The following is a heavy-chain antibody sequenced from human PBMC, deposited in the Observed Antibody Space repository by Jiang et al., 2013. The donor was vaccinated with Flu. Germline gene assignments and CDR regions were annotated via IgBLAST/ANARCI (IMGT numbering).Heavy chain of an antibody. CDR1: GGSFSGYY. J-gene: IGHJ2*01. V-gene: IGHV4-34*01. Sequence: LKPSETLSLTCAVSGGSFSGYYWTWIRQPPGKGLGWIGEINHSGSTNYNPSLKSRVTISVDTSKNQFSLKLSSVTAADSAVYYCARLTYYYDTDGYSSSEHFDLWGRGTLVTVSS. CDR3: ARLTYYYDTDGYSSSEHFDL. CDR2: INHSGST. D-gene: IGHD3-22*01.